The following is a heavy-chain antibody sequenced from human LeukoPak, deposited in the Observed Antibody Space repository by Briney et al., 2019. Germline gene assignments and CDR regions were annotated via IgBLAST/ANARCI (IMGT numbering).Heavy chain of an antibody. CDR2: IYYSGST. CDR1: GGSISSSSYY. V-gene: IGHV4-39*01. Sequence: SETLSLTCTVSGGSISSSSYYWGWIRQPPGKGLEWIGSIYYSGSTYYNPSLKSRVTISVDTSKNQFSLKLSSVTAADTAVYYCARRVSGSYYFDYWGQGTLVTVSS. CDR3: ARRVSGSYYFDY. J-gene: IGHJ4*02. D-gene: IGHD1-26*01.